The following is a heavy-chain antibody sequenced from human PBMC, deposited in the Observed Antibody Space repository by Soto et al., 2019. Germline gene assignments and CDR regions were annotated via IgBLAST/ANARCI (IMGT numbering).Heavy chain of an antibody. V-gene: IGHV1-18*01. J-gene: IGHJ4*02. D-gene: IGHD6-19*01. CDR3: ASHSGWYDGPLDY. CDR1: GYTFTSYG. CDR2: ISAYNGTA. Sequence: ASVKVSCKASGYTFTSYGISWVRQAPGQGLEWMGWISAYNGTANYAQKFQGRVTITADESTSTAYMELSSLRSEDTAVYYCASHSGWYDGPLDYWGQGTLVTVSS.